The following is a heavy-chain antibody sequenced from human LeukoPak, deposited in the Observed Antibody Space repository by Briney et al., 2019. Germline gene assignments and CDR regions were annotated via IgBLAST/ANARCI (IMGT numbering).Heavy chain of an antibody. CDR3: AKDLLLMMTFGGVVDY. D-gene: IGHD3-16*01. CDR2: IRHDGSNK. V-gene: IGHV3-30*02. Sequence: GGSLRLSCAASGFTFSTYGMHWVRQAPGRGLEWVAFIRHDGSNKYYADSVKGRFIISRDNSKNALYVQMNSLRAEDTAVYYCAKDLLLMMTFGGVVDYWGQGTLVTVSS. J-gene: IGHJ4*02. CDR1: GFTFSTYG.